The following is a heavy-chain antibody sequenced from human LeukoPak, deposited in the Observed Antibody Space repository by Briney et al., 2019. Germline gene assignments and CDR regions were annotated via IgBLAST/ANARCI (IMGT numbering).Heavy chain of an antibody. J-gene: IGHJ4*02. D-gene: IGHD1-26*01. CDR2: INTNTGNP. CDR3: ARDSISGSYVLYDN. Sequence: ASVKVSCKASGYTFTSYAMNWVRQAPGQGLEWMGWINTNTGNPTYAQGFTGRFVFSLDTSVSTAYLQINSLKAEDTAVYYCARDSISGSYVLYDNWGQGTLVTVSS. V-gene: IGHV7-4-1*02. CDR1: GYTFTSYA.